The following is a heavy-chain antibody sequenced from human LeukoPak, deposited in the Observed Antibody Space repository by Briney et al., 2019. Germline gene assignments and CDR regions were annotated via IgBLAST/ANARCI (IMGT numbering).Heavy chain of an antibody. V-gene: IGHV3-30*19. J-gene: IGHJ4*02. Sequence: PPGGSLRLSCAASGFTFSSFGMHWVRQAPGKGLEWVAVISYDGSYKYYADSVKGRFTISRDNSKNTLYLQMNSLRAEDTAVYYCASGGYSYGWEGFDYWGQGTLVTVSS. CDR3: ASGGYSYGWEGFDY. CDR1: GFTFSSFG. CDR2: ISYDGSYK. D-gene: IGHD5-18*01.